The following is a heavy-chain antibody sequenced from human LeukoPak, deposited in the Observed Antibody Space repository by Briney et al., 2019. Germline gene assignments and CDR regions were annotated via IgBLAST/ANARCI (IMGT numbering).Heavy chain of an antibody. CDR1: GFTFSSYG. CDR2: ISYDGSNK. D-gene: IGHD3-3*01. J-gene: IGHJ4*02. CDR3: AKVVHYDFWSGNDY. V-gene: IGHV3-30*18. Sequence: GGSLRLSCAASGFTFSSYGMHWVRQAPGKGREWVAVISYDGSNKYYADSVRGRFTISRDNSKNTLYLQMNSLRAEDTAVYYCAKVVHYDFWSGNDYWGQGTLVTVSS.